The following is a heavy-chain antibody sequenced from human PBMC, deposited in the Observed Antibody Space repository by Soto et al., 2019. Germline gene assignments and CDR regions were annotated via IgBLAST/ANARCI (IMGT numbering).Heavy chain of an antibody. J-gene: IGHJ5*02. CDR3: AKNQGVELVPLATVDWFDP. D-gene: IGHD1-26*01. CDR1: GFIFENFG. Sequence: GGSLRLSCAASGFIFENFGMSWVRQAPGKGLEWISSISGSGLKKYYADSVKGRFTISRDNSKSTVYLELNNLSAEDTAVYHCAKNQGVELVPLATVDWFDPWGQGSVVTVSS. V-gene: IGHV3-23*01. CDR2: ISGSGLKK.